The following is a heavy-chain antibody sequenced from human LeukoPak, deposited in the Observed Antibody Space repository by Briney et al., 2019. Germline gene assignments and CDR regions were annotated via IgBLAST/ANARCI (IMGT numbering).Heavy chain of an antibody. J-gene: IGHJ4*02. CDR3: ARAPRPEAYDTSSYYSPLWSY. Sequence: SSETLSLTCTVSTGSIRSSSYYWGWIRQPPGTGLEWIGSIYYSGSTYYNPSLKSRVTISVDTSKKQLSLKLRSVTAADTAVYYCARAPRPEAYDTSSYYSPLWSYWGQGTLVTVSS. CDR1: TGSIRSSSYY. CDR2: IYYSGST. D-gene: IGHD3-22*01. V-gene: IGHV4-39*07.